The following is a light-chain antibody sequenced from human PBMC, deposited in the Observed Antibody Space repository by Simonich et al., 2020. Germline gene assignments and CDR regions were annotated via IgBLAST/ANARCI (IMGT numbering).Light chain of an antibody. Sequence: QSALTQPRSVSGSPGQSVTISCTGTSRVVGGYNYVSWYQQHPGKAPKLMIYDVSKRTSGVPARFSGSMSGNTASLTISGLQAEDEADYYCCSYAGSYTLVFGGGTKLTVL. CDR3: CSYAGSYTLV. CDR1: SRVVGGYNY. V-gene: IGLV2-11*01. J-gene: IGLJ2*01. CDR2: DVS.